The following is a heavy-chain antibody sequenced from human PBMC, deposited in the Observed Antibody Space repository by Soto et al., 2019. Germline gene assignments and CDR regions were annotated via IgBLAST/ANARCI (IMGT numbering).Heavy chain of an antibody. CDR2: ISYDGSNK. J-gene: IGHJ4*01. D-gene: IGHD6-19*01. CDR3: ATLPPAGMESFDY. Sequence: GGSLRLSCAASGFTFSSYGMHWVRQAPGKGLEWVAVISYDGSNKYYADSVKGRFTISRDNSKNTLYLQMNSLRAEDRAVYYCATLPPAGMESFDYWRQGTLVTVSS. V-gene: IGHV3-30*03. CDR1: GFTFSSYG.